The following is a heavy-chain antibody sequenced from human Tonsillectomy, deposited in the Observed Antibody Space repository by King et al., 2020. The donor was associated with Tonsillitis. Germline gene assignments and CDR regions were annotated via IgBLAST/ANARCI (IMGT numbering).Heavy chain of an antibody. CDR3: ARGVRSMVVEDDGFDI. J-gene: IGHJ3*02. D-gene: IGHD3-22*01. CDR1: GYTFTSYY. Sequence: QLVQSGAEVKRPGASVQVSCKASGYTFTSYYIHWVRHAPGEGLEWMGIIHPRNGGTSYSQKCQGRVTMTRDTSTNTVYMELSSLRSEDKAVYYCARGVRSMVVEDDGFDIWGQGTMVTVSS. CDR2: IHPRNGGT. V-gene: IGHV1-46*01.